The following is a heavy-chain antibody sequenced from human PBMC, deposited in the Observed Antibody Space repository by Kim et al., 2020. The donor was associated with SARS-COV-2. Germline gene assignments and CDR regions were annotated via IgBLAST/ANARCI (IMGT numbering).Heavy chain of an antibody. D-gene: IGHD3-22*01. CDR2: MYYTGST. CDR1: GGSISNRTSY. J-gene: IGHJ4*02. Sequence: SETLSLTCTVSGGSISNRTSYWAWIRQPPGRGLEWIGSMYYTGSTYHNPSLKSRVIIFGDTSKNQFFLKLNSMTAADTAVYYCTRRFLLGYYYDSSGYFDYWGQGTLVTVSS. CDR3: TRRFLLGYYYDSSGYFDY. V-gene: IGHV4-39*01.